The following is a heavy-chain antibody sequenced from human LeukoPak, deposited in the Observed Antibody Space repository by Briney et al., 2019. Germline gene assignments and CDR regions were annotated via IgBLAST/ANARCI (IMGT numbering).Heavy chain of an antibody. CDR2: INPSGGST. CDR3: ARDRIAAAGTNDY. J-gene: IGHJ4*02. CDR1: GYTFTSYG. D-gene: IGHD6-13*01. Sequence: ASVKVSCKASGYTFTSYGINWVRQAPGQGLEWMGIINPSGGSTSYAQRFQGGVTMTRDTSTSTVYMELSSLRSEDTAVYYCARDRIAAAGTNDYWGQGTLVTVSS. V-gene: IGHV1-46*01.